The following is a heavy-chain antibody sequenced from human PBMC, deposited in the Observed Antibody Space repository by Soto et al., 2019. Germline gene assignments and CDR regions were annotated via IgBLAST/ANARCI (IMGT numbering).Heavy chain of an antibody. V-gene: IGHV4-34*01. J-gene: IGHJ5*02. Sequence: SETLSLTCAVYGGSFSGYYWSWIRQPPGKGLEWIGEINHSGTTNYNPSLKSRVTISVDTSKNQFSLKLSSVTAADTAVYYCARVHKVGSLLGKYNWFDPWGQGTLVTVSS. CDR3: ARVHKVGSLLGKYNWFDP. CDR1: GGSFSGYY. CDR2: INHSGTT. D-gene: IGHD7-27*01.